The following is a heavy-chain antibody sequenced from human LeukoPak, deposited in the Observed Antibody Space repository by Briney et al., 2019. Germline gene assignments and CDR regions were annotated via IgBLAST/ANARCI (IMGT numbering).Heavy chain of an antibody. Sequence: RASVKVSCKPSGYTFNTYAMNWVRQAPGQGLEWMGWISAYNGNTNYAQKLQGRVTMTTDTSTSTAYMELRSLRSDDTAVYYCARVEMATKRQGHWFDPWGQGTLVTVSS. D-gene: IGHD5-24*01. J-gene: IGHJ5*02. CDR3: ARVEMATKRQGHWFDP. V-gene: IGHV1-18*01. CDR2: ISAYNGNT. CDR1: GYTFNTYA.